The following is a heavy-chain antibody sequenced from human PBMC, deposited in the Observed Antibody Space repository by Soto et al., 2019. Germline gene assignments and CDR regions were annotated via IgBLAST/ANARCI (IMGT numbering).Heavy chain of an antibody. CDR2: IYWDDDK. D-gene: IGHD3-3*01. J-gene: IGHJ4*02. CDR1: GFSLTTSGVG. CDR3: AHRVLRTVFGLVTTTAIYFDF. Sequence: QITLNESGPTVVRPTETLTLTCRFSGFSLTTSGVGVGWIRQSPGQAPEWLALIYWDDDKRYSASLKSRLTITKDTSKNLVVLTVSDLDPTDTATYYCAHRVLRTVFGLVTTTAIYFDFWGQGTPVAVSS. V-gene: IGHV2-5*02.